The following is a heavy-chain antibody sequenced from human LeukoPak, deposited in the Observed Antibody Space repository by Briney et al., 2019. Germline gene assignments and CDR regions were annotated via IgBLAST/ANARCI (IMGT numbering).Heavy chain of an antibody. Sequence: PSETLSLTCTVSGGSLSSYYWSWIRQPPGKGLEGIGYIYYSGNTNYNPSLKSRVTISVDTSKNQFSLKLSSVTAADTAVYYCARMYYYDSSGYADAFDIWGQGTMVTVSS. CDR2: IYYSGNT. CDR1: GGSLSSYY. CDR3: ARMYYYDSSGYADAFDI. J-gene: IGHJ3*02. V-gene: IGHV4-59*08. D-gene: IGHD3-22*01.